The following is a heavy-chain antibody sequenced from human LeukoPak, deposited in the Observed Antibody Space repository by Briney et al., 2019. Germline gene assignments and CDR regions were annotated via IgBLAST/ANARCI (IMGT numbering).Heavy chain of an antibody. J-gene: IGHJ4*02. CDR3: ARASRDCGGDCYSDFDY. Sequence: GGSLRLSCAASGFTFSSYAMHWVRQAPGKGLEYVSAISSNGGSTYYANSAKGRFTISRDNSKSTLYLQMGSLRAEDMAVYYCARASRDCGGDCYSDFDYWGQGTLVTVSS. V-gene: IGHV3-64*01. D-gene: IGHD2-21*02. CDR1: GFTFSSYA. CDR2: ISSNGGST.